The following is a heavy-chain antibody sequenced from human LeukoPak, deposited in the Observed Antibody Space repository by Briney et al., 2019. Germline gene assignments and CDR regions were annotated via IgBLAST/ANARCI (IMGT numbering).Heavy chain of an antibody. V-gene: IGHV3-23*01. D-gene: IGHD2-2*01. Sequence: PGGSLRLXXXXSGXXXXSYAMSWVRXAPGKGLEWVSAISGSGGSTYYADSVKGRFTISRDNSKNTLYLQMNSLRAEDTAVYYCAKKRYQLLSHFDYWGQGTLVTVSS. CDR3: AKKRYQLLSHFDY. CDR2: ISGSGGST. J-gene: IGHJ4*02. CDR1: GXXXXSYA.